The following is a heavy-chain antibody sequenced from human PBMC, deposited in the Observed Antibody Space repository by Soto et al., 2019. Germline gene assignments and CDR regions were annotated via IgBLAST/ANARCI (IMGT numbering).Heavy chain of an antibody. Sequence: SETLSLTCTVSGGSISSFYWSWIRQPAGKGLEWIGRIYSGGRNNYNPSLKSRVTMSVDTSKNQFSLRLSSVTAADTAIYYCARVRQGCSANNCYFDPWGQGTQVTVSS. D-gene: IGHD1-1*01. CDR3: ARVRQGCSANNCYFDP. V-gene: IGHV4-4*07. CDR2: IYSGGRN. CDR1: GGSISSFY. J-gene: IGHJ5*01.